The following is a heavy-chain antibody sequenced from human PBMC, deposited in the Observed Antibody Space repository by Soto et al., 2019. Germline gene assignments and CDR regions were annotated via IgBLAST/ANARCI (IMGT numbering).Heavy chain of an antibody. CDR2: ISGSGGST. Sequence: GESLKISCAASGFTFSSYAMSWVRQAPGKGLEWVSAISGSGGSTYYADSVKGRFTISRDNSKNTLYLQMNSLRAEDTAVYYCAKAEGYCSSTSCLEYFQHWGQGTLVTVSS. CDR3: AKAEGYCSSTSCLEYFQH. J-gene: IGHJ1*01. CDR1: GFTFSSYA. V-gene: IGHV3-23*01. D-gene: IGHD2-2*01.